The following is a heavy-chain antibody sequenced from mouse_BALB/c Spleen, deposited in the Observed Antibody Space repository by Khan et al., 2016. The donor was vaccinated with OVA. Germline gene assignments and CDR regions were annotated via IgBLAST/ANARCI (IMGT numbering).Heavy chain of an antibody. V-gene: IGHV1-31*01. CDR1: GYSFTSYY. D-gene: IGHD1-1*01. J-gene: IGHJ3*01. CDR2: IDPFNGGS. CDR3: ARHGSTSWFAY. Sequence: VQLKQSGPELMKPGASVKISCKASGYSFTSYYIHWVMQSPGKTLEWIGYIDPFNGGSTYNQKFNVKATLTVDKSSNTAYMHLSSLPSQDSAVYYCARHGSTSWFAYWGQGTLVTVSA.